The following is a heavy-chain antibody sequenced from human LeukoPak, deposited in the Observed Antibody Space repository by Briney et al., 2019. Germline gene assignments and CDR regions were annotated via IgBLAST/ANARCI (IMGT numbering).Heavy chain of an antibody. D-gene: IGHD6-13*01. CDR1: GYTFTSYG. CDR3: ARDRRIAAAGIIDY. J-gene: IGHJ4*02. Sequence: ASVKVSCKASGYTFTSYGISWVRQAPGQGLEWMGWIRVYNGDTNYAQKLQGRVTMTTDTSTSTAYMELRSLRSDDTAVYYCARDRRIAAAGIIDYWGQGTLVTVSS. V-gene: IGHV1-18*01. CDR2: IRVYNGDT.